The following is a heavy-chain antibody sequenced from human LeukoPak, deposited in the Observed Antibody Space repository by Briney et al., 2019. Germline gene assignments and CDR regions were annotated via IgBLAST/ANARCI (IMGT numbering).Heavy chain of an antibody. D-gene: IGHD1-26*01. V-gene: IGHV4-59*01. J-gene: IGHJ6*02. Sequence: SETLSLTCTVSGGPISSYYWSWIRQPPGKGLEWIGYIYYSGSTNYNPSLKSRVTISVDTSKNQFSLKLSSVTAADTAVYYCARIKWELSGYYGMDVWGQGTTVTVSS. CDR2: IYYSGST. CDR1: GGPISSYY. CDR3: ARIKWELSGYYGMDV.